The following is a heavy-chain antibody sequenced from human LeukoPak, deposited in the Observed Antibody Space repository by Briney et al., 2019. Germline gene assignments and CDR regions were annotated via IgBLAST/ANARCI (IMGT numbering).Heavy chain of an antibody. V-gene: IGHV1-69*05. Sequence: SVKVSCKTSGGTFGSFAISWVRQAPGQGLEWMGRIIPIFGTTEYAQKFQGRVTITTDESRSTAYMEVSSLRSEDTAVYYCARDRKTISQYHYYYMDVWGKGTTVTVSS. CDR2: IIPIFGTT. D-gene: IGHD3-3*01. CDR3: ARDRKTISQYHYYYMDV. CDR1: GGTFGSFA. J-gene: IGHJ6*03.